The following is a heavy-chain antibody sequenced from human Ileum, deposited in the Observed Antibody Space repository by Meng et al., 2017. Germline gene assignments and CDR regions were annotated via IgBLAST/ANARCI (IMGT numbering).Heavy chain of an antibody. Sequence: SETLSSTCTGLGGPISSGSYYWSWIRQPAGKGLEWIGRIYTSGSTNYNPSLNSRVTISVDTSKNQFSLKLTSVTAADTAVYYCARTRKYCSSSSCYYYYYGMDVWGQGTTVTVSS. J-gene: IGHJ6*02. D-gene: IGHD2-2*01. CDR2: IYTSGST. V-gene: IGHV4-61*02. CDR1: GGPISSGSYY. CDR3: ARTRKYCSSSSCYYYYYGMDV.